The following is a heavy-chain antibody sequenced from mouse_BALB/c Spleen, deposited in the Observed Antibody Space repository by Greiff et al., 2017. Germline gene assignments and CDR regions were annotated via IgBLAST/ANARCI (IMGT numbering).Heavy chain of an antibody. V-gene: IGHV1S81*02. D-gene: IGHD1-1*01. CDR1: GYTFTSYY. Sequence: QVQLQQSGAELVKPWASVKLSCKASGYTFTSYYMYWVKQRPGQGLEWIGEINPSNGGTNFNEKFKSKATLTVDKSSSTAYMQLSSLTSEDSAVYYCTRSHYGSSPFAYWGQGTLVTVSA. CDR2: INPSNGGT. J-gene: IGHJ3*01. CDR3: TRSHYGSSPFAY.